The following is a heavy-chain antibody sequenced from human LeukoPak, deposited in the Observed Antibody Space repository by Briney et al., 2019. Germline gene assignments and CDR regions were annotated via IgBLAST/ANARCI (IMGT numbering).Heavy chain of an antibody. CDR1: GGSISSSSYY. J-gene: IGHJ4*02. V-gene: IGHV4-39*01. CDR2: IYYSGYT. Sequence: TLSLTCTVSGGSISSSSYYWGWIRQPPGKGLEWIGTIYYSGYTYYNPSLKSRVTISVDTSKNQFSLKLSSVTAADTAVYYCAKHYMGSSYNRGLDYWGQGTLVTVSS. CDR3: AKHYMGSSYNRGLDY. D-gene: IGHD3-10*01.